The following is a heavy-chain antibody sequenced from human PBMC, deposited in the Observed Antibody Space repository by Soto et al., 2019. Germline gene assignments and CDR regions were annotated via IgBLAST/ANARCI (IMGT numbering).Heavy chain of an antibody. CDR1: GGSISSGGYY. Sequence: SETLSLTCTVSGGSISSGGYYWSWIRQHPGKGLEWIGYIYYSGSTYYNPSLKSRVTISVDTSKNQFSLKLSSVTAADTAVYYCARASPTGPPSSFDIWGQGTMITVSS. V-gene: IGHV4-31*03. D-gene: IGHD3-9*01. J-gene: IGHJ3*02. CDR2: IYYSGST. CDR3: ARASPTGPPSSFDI.